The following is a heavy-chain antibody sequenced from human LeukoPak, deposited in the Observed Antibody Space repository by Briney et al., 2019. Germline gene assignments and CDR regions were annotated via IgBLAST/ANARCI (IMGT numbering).Heavy chain of an antibody. Sequence: SVKVSCKASGGTFSSYAISWVRQAPGQGLEWMGGIIPIFGTANYAQKFQGRVTITADESTSTAYMELSSLRSEDTAVYYCARGTNRITIFGVVTPSYYYYYMDVWGKGTTVTVSS. D-gene: IGHD3-3*01. V-gene: IGHV1-69*01. CDR2: IIPIFGTA. CDR3: ARGTNRITIFGVVTPSYYYYYMDV. J-gene: IGHJ6*03. CDR1: GGTFSSYA.